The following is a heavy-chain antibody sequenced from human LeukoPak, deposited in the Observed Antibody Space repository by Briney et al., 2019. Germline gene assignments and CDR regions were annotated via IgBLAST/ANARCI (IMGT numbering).Heavy chain of an antibody. V-gene: IGHV1-2*02. D-gene: IGHD2-2*02. CDR2: INPNSGGT. CDR3: ARELKAVPADIKRKWFDP. CDR1: GYTFTGYY. J-gene: IGHJ5*02. Sequence: ASVKVSCKASGYTFTGYYMHWVRQAPGQGLEWMGWINPNSGGTNYAQKFQGRVTMTRDTSISTAYMELSRLRSDDTAVYYCARELKAVPADIKRKWFDPWGQGTLVTVSS.